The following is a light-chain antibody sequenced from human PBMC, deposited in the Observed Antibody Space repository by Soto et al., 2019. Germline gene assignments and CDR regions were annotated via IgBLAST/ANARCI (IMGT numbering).Light chain of an antibody. CDR3: QHYNNYPWT. Sequence: DIQMTQSPSNLSASVGDRVTVTCRASQSISSWLAWYQQKPGKARKLLIYKASTLESGVPSRFSGSGSGTDFTLTITSLQPDDFATYYCQHYNNYPWTFGQGTKVEIK. J-gene: IGKJ1*01. V-gene: IGKV1-5*03. CDR1: QSISSW. CDR2: KAS.